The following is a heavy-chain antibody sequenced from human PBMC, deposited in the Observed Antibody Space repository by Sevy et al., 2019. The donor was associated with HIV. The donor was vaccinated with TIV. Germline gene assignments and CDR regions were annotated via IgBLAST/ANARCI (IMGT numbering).Heavy chain of an antibody. J-gene: IGHJ4*02. CDR2: ISGSGGSS. D-gene: IGHD1-26*01. V-gene: IGHV3-23*01. CDR3: AKSPPGGSTSPSFDW. Sequence: GGSLRLSCAASGFAFSSYAMSWVRQAPGKGLEWVSAISGSGGSSYYADSVKGRFTISRDNSKNMLYLQMNSLRAEDTVVYYWAKSPPGGSTSPSFDWWGQGRLVTVSS. CDR1: GFAFSSYA.